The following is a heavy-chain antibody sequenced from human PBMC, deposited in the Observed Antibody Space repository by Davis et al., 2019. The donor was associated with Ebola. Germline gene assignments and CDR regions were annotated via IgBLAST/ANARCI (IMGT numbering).Heavy chain of an antibody. V-gene: IGHV1-2*04. J-gene: IGHJ5*02. CDR1: GYTFTSYG. CDR3: ARDAFPVITAPQGWLDP. CDR2: INPNDGVT. Sequence: AASVKVSCKASGYTFTSYGISWVRQAPGQGLEWMGWINPNDGVTQYAQKFQGWVTMTRDTSSSTAYMEVRSDDTAVYYCARDAFPVITAPQGWLDPWGQGTPVTVSS. D-gene: IGHD3-16*01.